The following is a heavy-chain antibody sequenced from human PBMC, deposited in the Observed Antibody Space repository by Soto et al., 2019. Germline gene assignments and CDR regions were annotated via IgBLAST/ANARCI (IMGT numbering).Heavy chain of an antibody. V-gene: IGHV4-30-4*01. J-gene: IGHJ4*02. Sequence: QVQLQESGPGLVKPSQTLSLTCTVSGGSISSGDYYWSWIRQPPGKGLEWIGYIYYSGSTYYNPSLKSRGTISVDTSKNQCSLKLSSVTAADTAVYYGARGIRGYSSPHFDYWGQGTLVTVSS. CDR1: GGSISSGDYY. CDR2: IYYSGST. D-gene: IGHD5-12*01. CDR3: ARGIRGYSSPHFDY.